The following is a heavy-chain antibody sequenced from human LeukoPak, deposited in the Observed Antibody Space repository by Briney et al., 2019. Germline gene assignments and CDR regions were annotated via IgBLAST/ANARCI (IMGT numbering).Heavy chain of an antibody. CDR1: GGSISSYY. V-gene: IGHV4-59*01. CDR2: IYYRGST. Sequence: PSETLSLTCTDSGGSISSYYWSWIRPPPGKGLEWIGYIYYRGSTNYNPSLRSRVTISVDTSKNQFSLKLRSVTAADTARYYCARVRDSRPKYYVDYWGQGTLVTVSS. D-gene: IGHD3-10*01. J-gene: IGHJ4*02. CDR3: ARVRDSRPKYYVDY.